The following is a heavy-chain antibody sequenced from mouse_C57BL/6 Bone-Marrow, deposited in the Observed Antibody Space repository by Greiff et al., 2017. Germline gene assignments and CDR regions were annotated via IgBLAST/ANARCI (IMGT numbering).Heavy chain of an antibody. CDR2: IYPGSGNT. J-gene: IGHJ2*01. V-gene: IGHV1-76*01. CDR1: GYTFTDYY. D-gene: IGHD2-1*01. Sequence: QVQLQQSGAELVRPGASVKLSCKASGYTFTDYYINWVKQRPGQGLEWIARIYPGSGNTYYNEKFKGKATLTAEKSSSTAYMQLSSLTSEDSAVYFCATEGNYHTPGTEGYWGQGTTLTVSS. CDR3: ATEGNYHTPGTEGY.